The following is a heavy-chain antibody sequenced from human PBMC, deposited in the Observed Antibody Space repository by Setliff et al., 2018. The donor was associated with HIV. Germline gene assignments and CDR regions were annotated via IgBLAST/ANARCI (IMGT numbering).Heavy chain of an antibody. Sequence: KPGGSLRLSCAASEFTFSPYGMNWVRQAPGKGLEWVSSISSSSSYIYYADSVKGRFTISRDNAKKSLYLQMNSLRAEDTAVYYCARDESPMYYYDSRGTGFDDWGQGTLVTVSS. CDR1: EFTFSPYG. J-gene: IGHJ4*02. D-gene: IGHD3-22*01. CDR2: ISSSSSYI. CDR3: ARDESPMYYYDSRGTGFDD. V-gene: IGHV3-21*01.